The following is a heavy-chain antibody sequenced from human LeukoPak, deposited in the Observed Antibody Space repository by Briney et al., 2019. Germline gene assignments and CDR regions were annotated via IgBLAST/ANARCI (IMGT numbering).Heavy chain of an antibody. Sequence: WASVKVSCKAFGYTFTGYYMHWVRQAPGQGLEWMGWINPNSGGTNYAQMFQGRVTMTRDTSISTAYMELSRLRSDDTAVYYCASGPTAMASDWGQGTLVTVSS. V-gene: IGHV1-2*02. D-gene: IGHD5-18*01. CDR1: GYTFTGYY. CDR3: ASGPTAMASD. J-gene: IGHJ4*02. CDR2: INPNSGGT.